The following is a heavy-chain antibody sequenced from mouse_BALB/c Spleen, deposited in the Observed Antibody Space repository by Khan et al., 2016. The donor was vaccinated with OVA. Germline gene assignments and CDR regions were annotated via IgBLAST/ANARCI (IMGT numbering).Heavy chain of an antibody. CDR1: GYTFSDYW. Sequence: QIQLVQSGAELMKPGASVKISCKATGYTFSDYWIEWVKQRPGHGLEWIGEILPGSGSANYNEKFKGKATFTADKSSKTAYMQLNSLTSEDSAVYYCARGNYYGSRSCFGYWGQGLCSLSLQ. D-gene: IGHD1-1*01. J-gene: IGHJ3*01. CDR2: ILPGSGSA. V-gene: IGHV1-9*01. CDR3: ARGNYYGSRSCFGY.